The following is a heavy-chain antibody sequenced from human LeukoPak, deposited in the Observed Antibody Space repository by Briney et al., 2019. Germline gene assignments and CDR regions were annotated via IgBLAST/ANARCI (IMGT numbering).Heavy chain of an antibody. V-gene: IGHV3-48*03. CDR2: ISSSGSTI. D-gene: IGHD6-6*01. CDR1: GFTFSRYE. J-gene: IGHJ4*02. CDR3: ARDLYSSSYRDY. Sequence: GGSLRLSCAASGFTFSRYEMNWVRQAPWKGLEWVSYISSSGSTIYYADSVKGRFTISSDNAKNSLYLQMNSLRAEDTAVYYCARDLYSSSYRDYWGQGTLVTVSS.